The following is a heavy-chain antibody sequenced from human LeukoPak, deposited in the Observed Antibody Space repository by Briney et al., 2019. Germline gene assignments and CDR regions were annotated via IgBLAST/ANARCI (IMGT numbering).Heavy chain of an antibody. Sequence: GGSLRLSCAASGFTFSDYYMSWIRQAPGKGLEWVSYISSSGSTIYYADSVKGRFTISRDNAKSSLYLQMNSLRAEDTAVYYCARDQDRYSSGWYGFDPWGQGTLVTVSS. D-gene: IGHD6-19*01. J-gene: IGHJ5*02. V-gene: IGHV3-11*04. CDR2: ISSSGSTI. CDR3: ARDQDRYSSGWYGFDP. CDR1: GFTFSDYY.